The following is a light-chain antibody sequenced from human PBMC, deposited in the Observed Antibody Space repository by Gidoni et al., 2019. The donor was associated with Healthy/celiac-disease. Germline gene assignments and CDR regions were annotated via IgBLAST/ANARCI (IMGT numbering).Light chain of an antibody. CDR1: QSISSW. J-gene: IGKJ2*04. V-gene: IGKV1-5*03. CDR2: KAS. CDR3: QQYTSYRS. Sequence: DIQMTQSPSTLSASVGDRVTITCRASQSISSWLAWYQQKPGEAPKLLIYKASTLKSGVPSRFSGSGFGTEFTLTIGCLQRDDFATYYCQQYTSYRSFGQGTKLEIK.